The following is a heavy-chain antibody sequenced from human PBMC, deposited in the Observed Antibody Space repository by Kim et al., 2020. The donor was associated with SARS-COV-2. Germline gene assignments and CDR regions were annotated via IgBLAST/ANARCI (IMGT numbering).Heavy chain of an antibody. CDR1: GFTFSNYG. Sequence: GGSLRLSCVASGFTFSNYGMTWVRQAPGGGLEWVSGITGSGDITAYADSVKGRFTISRDNSKNTLYLQMSSLRAEDTAIYYCANPRQPDYWGQGTPVTV. D-gene: IGHD6-13*01. CDR2: ITGSGDIT. CDR3: ANPRQPDY. J-gene: IGHJ4*02. V-gene: IGHV3-23*01.